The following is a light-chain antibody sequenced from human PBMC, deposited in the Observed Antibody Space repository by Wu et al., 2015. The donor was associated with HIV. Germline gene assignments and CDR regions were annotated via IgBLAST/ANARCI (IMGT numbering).Light chain of an antibody. CDR1: QGLGSY. CDR3: QKYNTAPWT. Sequence: DIQLTQSPSFLSASIGDRVTITCRASQGLGSYLAWYQQKPGKVPKLLIYAASTLQSGVPSRFSGSGSGTDFTLTISSLQPEDVATYYCQKYNTAPWTFGQGTKVEMK. V-gene: IGKV1-27*01. J-gene: IGKJ1*01. CDR2: AAS.